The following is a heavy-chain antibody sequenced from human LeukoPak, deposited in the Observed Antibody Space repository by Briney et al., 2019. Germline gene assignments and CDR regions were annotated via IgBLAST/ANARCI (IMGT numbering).Heavy chain of an antibody. D-gene: IGHD7-27*01. J-gene: IGHJ4*02. CDR1: EFTFSIHS. CDR3: VRDGLGTSPYDC. CDR2: ISTRSSYI. V-gene: IGHV3-21*01. Sequence: GSLLLSCAASEFTFSIHSMNWVRRAPGKGLEWVSSISTRSSYIYYADSVKGRFTISRDNAKKSLYLQMNSLRAEDTAVYYCVRDGLGTSPYDCWGQGTLVTVSS.